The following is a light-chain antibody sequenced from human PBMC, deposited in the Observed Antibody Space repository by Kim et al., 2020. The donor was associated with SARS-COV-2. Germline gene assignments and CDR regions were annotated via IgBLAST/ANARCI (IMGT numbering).Light chain of an antibody. CDR2: AAS. J-gene: IGKJ4*01. CDR1: QNISSD. Sequence: ASVGDIVTITCRASQNISSDLDWYQQNPGKAPKRLVYAASSLQSGVPSRFSDSGSGTDFTLTISSLQPEDFATYYCQQSYTSPLTFGGGTKVDIK. V-gene: IGKV1-39*01. CDR3: QQSYTSPLT.